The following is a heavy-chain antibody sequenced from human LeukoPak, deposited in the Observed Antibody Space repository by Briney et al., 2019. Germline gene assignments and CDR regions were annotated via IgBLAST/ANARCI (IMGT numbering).Heavy chain of an antibody. J-gene: IGHJ5*02. CDR3: ARAVRSAGGWFDP. Sequence: ASVKVSCKASGYTFSSYDFNWVRQATGQGLEWMGWMNPNNGDTGYAQKFQGRVTVTSNSSISTVYMELSSLRSEDTAVYYCARAVRSAGGWFDPWGQGTLVTVSS. D-gene: IGHD3-3*01. CDR2: MNPNNGDT. CDR1: GYTFSSYD. V-gene: IGHV1-8*01.